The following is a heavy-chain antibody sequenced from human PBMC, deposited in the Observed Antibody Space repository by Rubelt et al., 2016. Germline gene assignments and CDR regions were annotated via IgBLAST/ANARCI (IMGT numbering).Heavy chain of an antibody. V-gene: IGHV4-59*08. Sequence: QVQLQESGPGLVKPSETLSLTCTVSGGSISSYYWSWIRRPPGKGLAWLGYIFYSGTNNYNPSLTSRVTQSGYTSKNQFSPNRRSVTAADTAVDYCARGGAAAGPFDPWGQGTLVTVSS. J-gene: IGHJ5*02. D-gene: IGHD6-13*01. CDR1: GGSISSYY. CDR3: ARGGAAAGPFDP. CDR2: IFYSGTN.